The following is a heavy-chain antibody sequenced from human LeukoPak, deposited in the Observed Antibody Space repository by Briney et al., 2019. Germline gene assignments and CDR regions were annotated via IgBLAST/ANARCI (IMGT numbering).Heavy chain of an antibody. D-gene: IGHD4-17*01. J-gene: IGHJ4*02. Sequence: GGSLRLSCAGSGFILSDHYMDWVRQAPGKGLEWVSAISGSGGSTYYADSVKGRFTISRDNSKNTLYLQMNSLRAEDTAVYYCAKESDYGDYPDYWGQGTLVTVSS. CDR2: ISGSGGST. CDR1: GFILSDHY. V-gene: IGHV3-23*01. CDR3: AKESDYGDYPDY.